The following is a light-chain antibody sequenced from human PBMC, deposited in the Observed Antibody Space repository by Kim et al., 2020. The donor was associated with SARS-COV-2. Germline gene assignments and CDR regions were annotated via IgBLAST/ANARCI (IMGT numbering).Light chain of an antibody. V-gene: IGLV2-14*03. CDR2: DVT. CDR1: SSDVGGHNS. CDR3: SSFSSIRTVV. J-gene: IGLJ2*01. Sequence: GQSITISCSGSSSDVGGHNSVSWYQQYPGKAPKLMIYDVTDRPSGVSTRFSGSKSGNTASLTISGLQAEDEADYYCSSFSSIRTVVFGGGTKLTVL.